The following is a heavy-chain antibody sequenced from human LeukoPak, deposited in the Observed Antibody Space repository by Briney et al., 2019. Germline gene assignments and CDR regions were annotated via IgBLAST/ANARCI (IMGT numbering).Heavy chain of an antibody. CDR1: GYTFSSHA. D-gene: IGHD6-19*01. CDR2: ISSSGGST. CDR3: AKDPPGGSSGWYD. J-gene: IGHJ4*02. V-gene: IGHV3-23*01. Sequence: GGSLRLSCAASGYTFSSHAMSWVRQGPGKGLEWVSAISSSGGSTWYADSVKGRFTISRDNSKNTLYLQMSRLRAEDTAVYYCAKDPPGGSSGWYDWGQGTLVTVSS.